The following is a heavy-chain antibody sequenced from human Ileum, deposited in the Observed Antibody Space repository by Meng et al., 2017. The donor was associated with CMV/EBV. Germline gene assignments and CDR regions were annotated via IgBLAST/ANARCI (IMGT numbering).Heavy chain of an antibody. CDR1: GYTFASYY. Sequence: SCKASGYTFASYYMRWVRRAPGQGVEWMEIINPSGGSTSYAQKFQGRVTMTRVTSASAVYMKLTSLRSEDTAVYYCVREYHGGTFDYWGQGTLVTVSS. CDR3: VREYHGGTFDY. D-gene: IGHD2-15*01. CDR2: INPSGGST. J-gene: IGHJ4*02. V-gene: IGHV1-46*01.